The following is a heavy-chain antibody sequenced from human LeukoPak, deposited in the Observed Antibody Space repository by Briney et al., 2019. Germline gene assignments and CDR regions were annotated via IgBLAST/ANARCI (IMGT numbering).Heavy chain of an antibody. CDR1: GFTFSSYA. V-gene: IGHV3-23*01. CDR3: AKLSDGYNYYFDY. CDR2: ITSSGGNT. D-gene: IGHD5-24*01. Sequence: PGGSLRLSCAASGFTFSSYAMSWVRQAPGKGLEWVSGITSSGGNTYYADSMKGRFTISRDNSKNTLYLQMNSLRAEDTALYYCAKLSDGYNYYFDYWGQGTLVTVSS. J-gene: IGHJ4*02.